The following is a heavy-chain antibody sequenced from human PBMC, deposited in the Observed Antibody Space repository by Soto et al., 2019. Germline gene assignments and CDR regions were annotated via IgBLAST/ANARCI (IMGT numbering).Heavy chain of an antibody. J-gene: IGHJ4*02. Sequence: QVQLVQSGAEVKKPGAAVNVSCEASGYTFTGSSIHWVRHAPGLGHELMGYINPNSGDTIFAQKFQGRVTMTRDTSISTAYMELRRVASDYTAVYYCARELTGDPNYLGQGTLVTVS. D-gene: IGHD7-27*01. V-gene: IGHV1-2*02. CDR1: GYTFTGSS. CDR2: INPNSGDT. CDR3: ARELTGDPNY.